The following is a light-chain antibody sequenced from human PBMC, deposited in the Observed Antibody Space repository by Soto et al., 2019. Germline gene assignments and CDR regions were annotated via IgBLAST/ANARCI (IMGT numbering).Light chain of an antibody. CDR2: EVS. CDR1: SSDVGGYNY. CDR3: SSYAGSNNFVV. Sequence: QSVLTQPPSASGSPGQSVTISCTGTSSDVGGYNYVSWYQQHPGKAPKLMIYEVSKRPSGVPDHFSGSKSGNTASLTVSGLQAEDEDDYYCSSYAGSNNFVVFGGGTKLTVL. J-gene: IGLJ2*01. V-gene: IGLV2-8*01.